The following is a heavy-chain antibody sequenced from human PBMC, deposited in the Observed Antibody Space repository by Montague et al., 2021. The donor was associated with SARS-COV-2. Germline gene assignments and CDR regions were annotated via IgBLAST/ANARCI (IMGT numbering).Heavy chain of an antibody. J-gene: IGHJ6*02. CDR2: FYYSGST. CDR3: ARHGALGGGLPLGELSFDYDYYYYGMDV. V-gene: IGHV4-39*01. CDR1: GGSISSSSYY. Sequence: SETLSLTCTVSGGSISSSSYYWGWIRQPPGKGLEWIGTFYYSGSTSYNPSLKSRLTISVDTSKNQFSLNLSSVTAADTAVYYCARHGALGGGLPLGELSFDYDYYYYGMDVWGQGTTVTVSS. D-gene: IGHD3-16*02.